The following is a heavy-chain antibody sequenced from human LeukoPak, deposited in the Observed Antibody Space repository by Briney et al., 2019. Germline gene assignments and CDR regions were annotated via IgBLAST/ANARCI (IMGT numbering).Heavy chain of an antibody. CDR3: ARDYDFWSGYPGWYYGMDV. J-gene: IGHJ6*02. CDR2: INAGNGNT. CDR1: GYTFTSYA. V-gene: IGHV1-3*01. Sequence: ASVNVSCKASGYTFTSYAMHWVRQAPGQRLEWMGWINAGNGNTKYSQKFQGRVTITRDTSASTAYMELSSLRSEDTAVYYCARDYDFWSGYPGWYYGMDVWGQGTTVTVSS. D-gene: IGHD3-3*01.